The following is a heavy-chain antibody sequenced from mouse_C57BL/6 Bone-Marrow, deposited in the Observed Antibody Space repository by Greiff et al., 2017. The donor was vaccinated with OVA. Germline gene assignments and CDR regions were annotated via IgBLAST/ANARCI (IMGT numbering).Heavy chain of an antibody. V-gene: IGHV1-81*01. Sequence: VKLQESGAELARPGASVKLSCKASGYTFTSYGISWVKQRTGQGLEWIGEIYPRSGNTYYNEKFKGKATLTADKSSSTAYMELRSLTSEDSAVYFCASPSSGYAMDYWGQGTSVTVSS. D-gene: IGHD3-2*02. J-gene: IGHJ4*01. CDR3: ASPSSGYAMDY. CDR2: IYPRSGNT. CDR1: GYTFTSYG.